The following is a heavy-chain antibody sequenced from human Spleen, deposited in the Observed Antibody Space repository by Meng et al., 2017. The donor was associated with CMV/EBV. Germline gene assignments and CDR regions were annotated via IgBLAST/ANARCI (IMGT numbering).Heavy chain of an antibody. CDR3: AREPTHYYDSSGEV. CDR2: INHSGST. J-gene: IGHJ4*02. CDR1: GGSFSGYY. Sequence: SETLSLTCAVYGGSFSGYYWSWIRQPPGKGLEWIGEINHSGSTNYNPSLKSRVTISVDTSKNQFSLKLSSVTAADTAVYYCAREPTHYYDSSGEVWGQGTLVTVSS. V-gene: IGHV4-34*01. D-gene: IGHD3-22*01.